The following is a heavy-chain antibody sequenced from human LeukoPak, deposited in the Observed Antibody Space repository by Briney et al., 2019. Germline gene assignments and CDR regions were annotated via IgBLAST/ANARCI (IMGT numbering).Heavy chain of an antibody. D-gene: IGHD2-15*01. CDR3: AKDNKVVGYYYYYMDV. Sequence: GGSLRLSCAASGFTFDDYAMHWVRQAPGKCLEWVSGISWNSGSIGYAASVKGRFTISRDNAKNSLYLQMNSLRAEDTALYYCAKDNKVVGYYYYYMDVWGKGTTVTVSS. V-gene: IGHV3-9*01. CDR2: ISWNSGSI. CDR1: GFTFDDYA. J-gene: IGHJ6*03.